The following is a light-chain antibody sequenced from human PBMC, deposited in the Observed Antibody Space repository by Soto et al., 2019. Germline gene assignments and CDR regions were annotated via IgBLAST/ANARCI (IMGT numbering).Light chain of an antibody. J-gene: IGKJ4*01. Sequence: EIVMTQSPATLSVSPGGRATLSCRASKSVSSNLAWYRQRPGQPPRLLIYGASTRATGIPARFSGSGSGTEFTLTISSLQSEDSAVYYCQQYHHWPPLTFGGGTKVEIK. CDR3: QQYHHWPPLT. CDR2: GAS. CDR1: KSVSSN. V-gene: IGKV3D-15*01.